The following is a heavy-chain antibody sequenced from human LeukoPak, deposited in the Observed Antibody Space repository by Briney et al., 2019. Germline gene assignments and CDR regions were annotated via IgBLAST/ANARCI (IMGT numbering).Heavy chain of an antibody. V-gene: IGHV3-23*01. D-gene: IGHD3-22*01. CDR1: GFTFCSYA. Sequence: GGSLRLPCAASGFTFCSYAMSWVRQAPGKGLEWVSGISGSGDNTYYADSVKGRFTISRDNSKNTLYVQVNSLGTEDTAAYYCAKGSYYDSSGSFYFDYWGQGTLVTVSS. J-gene: IGHJ4*02. CDR2: ISGSGDNT. CDR3: AKGSYYDSSGSFYFDY.